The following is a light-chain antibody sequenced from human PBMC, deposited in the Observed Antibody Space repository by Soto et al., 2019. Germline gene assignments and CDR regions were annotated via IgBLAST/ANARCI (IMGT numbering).Light chain of an antibody. J-gene: IGKJ1*01. CDR3: LQDINYPWT. V-gene: IGKV1-5*01. Sequence: DIQMTQSPSTLSASVGDRVTITCRASQSISSWLAWYQQKPGKAPKLLIYAAYNLQSGVPSRFSGSGSGTDFTLAISSLQPEDSATYYCLQDINYPWTFGQGTKVDI. CDR2: AAY. CDR1: QSISSW.